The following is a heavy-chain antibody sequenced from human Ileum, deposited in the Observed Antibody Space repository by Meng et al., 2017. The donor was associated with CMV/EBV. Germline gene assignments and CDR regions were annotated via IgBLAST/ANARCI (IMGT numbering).Heavy chain of an antibody. CDR3: ARETDYVTSSPGSFDY. Sequence: GESLKISCAASGFTFSRYPMHWVRQAPGKGLECVSAISPNGGRTYYADSVRGRFTISRDNSKNTLYLQMGSLRTEDMAVYYCARETDYVTSSPGSFDYWGQGTLVTVSS. CDR2: ISPNGGRT. V-gene: IGHV3-64*02. J-gene: IGHJ4*02. CDR1: GFTFSRYP. D-gene: IGHD2-2*01.